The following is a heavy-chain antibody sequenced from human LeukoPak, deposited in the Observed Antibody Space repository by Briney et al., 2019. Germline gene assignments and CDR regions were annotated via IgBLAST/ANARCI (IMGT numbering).Heavy chain of an antibody. J-gene: IGHJ4*02. CDR2: IYYSGST. Sequence: SETLSLTCTVSGGSISSYYWSWIRQPPGKGLEWIGYIYYSGSTNYNPSHKSRVTISVDTSKNQFSLKLSSVTAADTAVYYCARGLPATGYCSGGSCYGLYFDYWGQGTLVTVSS. D-gene: IGHD2-15*01. CDR3: ARGLPATGYCSGGSCYGLYFDY. V-gene: IGHV4-59*12. CDR1: GGSISSYY.